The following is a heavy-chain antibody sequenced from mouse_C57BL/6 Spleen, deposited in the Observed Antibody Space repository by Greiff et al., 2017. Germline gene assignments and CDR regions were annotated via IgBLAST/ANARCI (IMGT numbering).Heavy chain of an antibody. D-gene: IGHD1-1*01. J-gene: IGHJ1*03. CDR3: ARASVVATEYFDV. CDR1: GYAFSSSW. V-gene: IGHV1-82*01. CDR2: IYPGDGDT. Sequence: VQLQESGPELVKPGASVKISCKASGYAFSSSWMNWVKQRPGKGLEWIGRIYPGDGDTNYNGKFKGKATLTADKSSSTAYMQLSSLTSEDSAVYFCARASVVATEYFDVWGTGTTVTVSS.